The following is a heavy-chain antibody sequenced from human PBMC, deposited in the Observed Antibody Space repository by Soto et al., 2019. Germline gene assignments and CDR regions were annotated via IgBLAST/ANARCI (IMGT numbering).Heavy chain of an antibody. CDR1: DGTIRSRSCL. CDR3: ARQVVGSSSSGF. D-gene: IGHD6-6*01. CDR2: IQYSGTT. Sequence: SQTLCLRHSVSDGTIRSRSCLWVWIRQPPGKGLEWIGDIQYSGTTYYNPSLKIRVIISVDTSKNQFSLRLNSVTAADMAVYFCARQVVGSSSSGFWGQGVMVTVSS. V-gene: IGHV4-39*01. J-gene: IGHJ4*02.